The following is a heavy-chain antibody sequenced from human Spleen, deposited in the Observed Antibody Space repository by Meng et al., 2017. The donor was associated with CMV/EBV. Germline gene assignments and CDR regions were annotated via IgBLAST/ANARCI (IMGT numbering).Heavy chain of an antibody. V-gene: IGHV4-59*01. D-gene: IGHD2-15*01. CDR2: IYYSGST. CDR3: ARGLGAAVREEYAFDI. J-gene: IGHJ3*02. Sequence: SETLSLTCSVSGDSISGYYWSWIRQPPGKGLEWIGYIYYSGSTSYNPSLKSRVTISVDTSKNQFSLRLSSMTAADTAVYYCARGLGAAVREEYAFDIWGQGAVVTVSS. CDR1: GDSISGYY.